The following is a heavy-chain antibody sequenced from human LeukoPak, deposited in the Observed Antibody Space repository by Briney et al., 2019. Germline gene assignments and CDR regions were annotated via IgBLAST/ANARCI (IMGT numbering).Heavy chain of an antibody. CDR1: GFTFSSYG. J-gene: IGHJ4*02. D-gene: IGHD5-24*01. CDR2: IWYDGSNK. V-gene: IGHV3-33*01. CDR3: AREADGYTSDY. Sequence: GGSLRLSCAASGFTFSSYGMHWVRQAPGKGLEWVAVIWYDGSNKYYADSVKGRFTISRGNSKNTLYLQMNSLRAEDTAVYYCAREADGYTSDYWARKPWSPPPQ.